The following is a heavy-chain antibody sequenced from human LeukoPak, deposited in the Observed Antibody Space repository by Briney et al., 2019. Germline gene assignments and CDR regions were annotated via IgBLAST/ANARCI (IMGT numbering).Heavy chain of an antibody. J-gene: IGHJ4*02. D-gene: IGHD6-13*01. CDR3: AKDLGIATIGPFDY. CDR1: GFTYSSYS. Sequence: GGSLRLSCAASGFTYSSYSMNWVRQAPGKGLEWVSSISSSSSYIYYADSVKGRFTISRDNAKNSLYLQMNSLRAEDTAVYYCAKDLGIATIGPFDYWGQGTLVTVSS. V-gene: IGHV3-21*01. CDR2: ISSSSSYI.